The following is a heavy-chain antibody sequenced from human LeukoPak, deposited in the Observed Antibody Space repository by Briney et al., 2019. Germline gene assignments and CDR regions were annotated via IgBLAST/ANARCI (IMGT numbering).Heavy chain of an antibody. Sequence: PGGSLRLSCAASGFTFSNYAMSWVRQAPGKGLEWVSAISGSGGNTYCADSVKGRFTISRDNSKNTLYLQMNSLRAEDTAVYYCAKDLGSYFDYWGQGTLVTVSS. CDR2: ISGSGGNT. D-gene: IGHD1-26*01. V-gene: IGHV3-23*01. CDR3: AKDLGSYFDY. J-gene: IGHJ4*02. CDR1: GFTFSNYA.